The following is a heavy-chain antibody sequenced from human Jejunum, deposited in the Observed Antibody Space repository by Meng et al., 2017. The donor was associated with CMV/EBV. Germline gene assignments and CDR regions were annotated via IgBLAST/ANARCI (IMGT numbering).Heavy chain of an antibody. CDR2: IYSDINAT. D-gene: IGHD3-22*01. J-gene: IGHJ5*02. CDR3: AKHFDNENGCS. V-gene: IGHV3-23*03. CDR1: AFRLRKYG. Sequence: AAYAFRLRKYGMTWIRQAPGRGLEWVSSIYSDINATHYVDSVKGRFTISRDLSKNTLYLQMNSLRVEDTAVYYCAKHFDNENGCSWGQGTRVTVSS.